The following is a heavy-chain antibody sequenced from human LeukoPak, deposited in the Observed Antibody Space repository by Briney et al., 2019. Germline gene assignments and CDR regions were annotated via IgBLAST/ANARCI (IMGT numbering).Heavy chain of an antibody. CDR3: AKDLYCSSTSCPAVFYYYYGMDV. J-gene: IGHJ6*02. Sequence: GGSLRLSCAASGFTFSSYAMSWVRQAPGKGLEWVSAISGSGGSTSYADSVKGRFTISRDNSKNTLYLQMNSVIAEDTAVYYCAKDLYCSSTSCPAVFYYYYGMDVWGQGTTVTVSS. D-gene: IGHD2-2*01. V-gene: IGHV3-23*01. CDR2: ISGSGGST. CDR1: GFTFSSYA.